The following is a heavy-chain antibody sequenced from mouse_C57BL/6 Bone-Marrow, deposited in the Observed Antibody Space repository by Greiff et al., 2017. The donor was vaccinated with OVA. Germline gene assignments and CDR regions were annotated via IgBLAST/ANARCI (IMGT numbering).Heavy chain of an antibody. D-gene: IGHD1-1*01. CDR1: GFTFSDYY. Sequence: DVMLVESGGGLVQPGGSLKLSCAASGFTFSDYYMYWVRQTPEKRLEWVAYISNGGGSTYYPDTVKGRFTISRDNAKNTLYLQMSRLKSEDTAMYYCARHDTTGDYWGQGTTLTVSS. J-gene: IGHJ2*01. V-gene: IGHV5-12*01. CDR2: ISNGGGST. CDR3: ARHDTTGDY.